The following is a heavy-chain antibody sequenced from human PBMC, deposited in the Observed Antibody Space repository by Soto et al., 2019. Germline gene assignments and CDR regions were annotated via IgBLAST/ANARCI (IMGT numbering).Heavy chain of an antibody. V-gene: IGHV3-23*01. CDR3: AKDRGGLGYCSSTSCQTGYYSYYGMDF. CDR2: ISGSGGST. Sequence: GGSLRLSCAASGFTFSSYAMSWVRQAPGKGLEWVSAISGSGGSTYYADSVKGRFTISRDNSKNTLYLQMNSLRAEDTAVYYCAKDRGGLGYCSSTSCQTGYYSYYGMDFWGQAPTVTVSS. J-gene: IGHJ6*02. CDR1: GFTFSSYA. D-gene: IGHD2-2*01.